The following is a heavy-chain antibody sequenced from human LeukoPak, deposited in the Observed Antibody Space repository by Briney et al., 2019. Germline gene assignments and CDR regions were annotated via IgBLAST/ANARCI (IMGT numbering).Heavy chain of an antibody. V-gene: IGHV1-46*01. CDR2: INPSGGST. J-gene: IGHJ4*02. CDR1: GYTFTGYY. CDR3: ARARRQVVIFDY. Sequence: ASVKVSCKASGYTFTGYYMHWVRQAPGQGLEWMGIINPSGGSTSYAQKFQGRVTMTRDTSTSTVYMELSSLRSEDTAVYYCARARRQVVIFDYWGQGTLVTVSS. D-gene: IGHD3-22*01.